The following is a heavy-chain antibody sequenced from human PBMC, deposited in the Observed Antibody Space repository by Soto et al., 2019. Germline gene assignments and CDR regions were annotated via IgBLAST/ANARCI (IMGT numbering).Heavy chain of an antibody. CDR3: ARDLLFATYDLPVRYPDAFDI. Sequence: EASVKVSCTASGYTFTSYGISWVRQAPGQGLEWMGWISAYNGNTNYAQKLQGRVTMTTDTSTSTAYMELRSLRSDDTAVYYCARDLLFATYDLPVRYPDAFDIWGQGTMVTVSS. J-gene: IGHJ3*02. CDR2: ISAYNGNT. D-gene: IGHD3-9*01. CDR1: GYTFTSYG. V-gene: IGHV1-18*01.